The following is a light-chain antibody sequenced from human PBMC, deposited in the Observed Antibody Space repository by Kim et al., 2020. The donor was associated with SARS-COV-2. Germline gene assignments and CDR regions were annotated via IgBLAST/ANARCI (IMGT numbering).Light chain of an antibody. Sequence: ASVGDRVTITGRASQSISTWLAWYQHKPGKAPKLLIHDVSSLESGVPSRFSGSGSGTEFTLTISSLQPDDYATYYCQQYDTNSRTFGRGTKADIK. CDR1: QSISTW. CDR2: DVS. V-gene: IGKV1-5*01. J-gene: IGKJ1*01. CDR3: QQYDTNSRT.